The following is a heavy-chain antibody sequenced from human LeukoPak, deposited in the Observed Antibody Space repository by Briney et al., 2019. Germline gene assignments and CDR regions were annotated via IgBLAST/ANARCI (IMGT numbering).Heavy chain of an antibody. D-gene: IGHD2-15*01. V-gene: IGHV4-34*01. CDR2: IDHSGST. CDR3: ARGWSVVVVAARAYYFDY. Sequence: SETLSLTCAVYGGSFSGYYWSWIRQPPGKGLEWIGEIDHSGSTNYNPSLKSRVTISVDTSKNQFSLKLSSVTAADTAVYYCARGWSVVVVAARAYYFDYWGQGTLVTVSS. CDR1: GGSFSGYY. J-gene: IGHJ4*02.